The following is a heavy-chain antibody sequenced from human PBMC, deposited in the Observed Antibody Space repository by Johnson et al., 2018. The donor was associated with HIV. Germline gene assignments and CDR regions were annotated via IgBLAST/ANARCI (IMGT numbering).Heavy chain of an antibody. Sequence: VQLVESGGGLVQPGRSLILSCAASGFTFDDYAMHWVRQAPGKGLEWVSGISWNSGSIGYADSVKGRFTISRDNAKNSLYLQMNSLRAEDTALYYCAKDRDLAAAGTDAFDIWGQGTMVTVSS. CDR3: AKDRDLAAAGTDAFDI. J-gene: IGHJ3*02. V-gene: IGHV3-9*01. CDR1: GFTFDDYA. D-gene: IGHD6-13*01. CDR2: ISWNSGSI.